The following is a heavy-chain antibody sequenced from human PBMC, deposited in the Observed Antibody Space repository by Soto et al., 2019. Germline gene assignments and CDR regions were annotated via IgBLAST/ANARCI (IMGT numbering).Heavy chain of an antibody. V-gene: IGHV3-49*03. CDR2: IRSKAYGGTT. Sequence: PGGSLRLSCTASGFTFGDYAMSWFRQAPGKGLEWVGFIRSKAYGGTTEYAASVKGRFTISRDDSKSIAYLQMNSLKTEDTAVYYCTRARSYYYDSSGYSLDAFDIWGQGTMVTVSS. CDR1: GFTFGDYA. D-gene: IGHD3-22*01. J-gene: IGHJ3*02. CDR3: TRARSYYYDSSGYSLDAFDI.